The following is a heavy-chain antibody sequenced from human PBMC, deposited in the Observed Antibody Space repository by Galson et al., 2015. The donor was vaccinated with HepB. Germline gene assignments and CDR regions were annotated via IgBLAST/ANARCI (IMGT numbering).Heavy chain of an antibody. J-gene: IGHJ3*02. CDR3: TLGIYDFWSGKQKDDFDI. D-gene: IGHD3-3*01. CDR2: IKSKTDGGTT. V-gene: IGHV3-15*01. CDR1: GFTFSNAW. Sequence: SLRLSCAASGFTFSNAWMSWVRQAPGKGLEWVGRIKSKTDGGTTDYAAPVKGRFTIARDDSKNTLYLQMNSLKTEDTAVYNCTLGIYDFWSGKQKDDFDIWGEGTMVPVS.